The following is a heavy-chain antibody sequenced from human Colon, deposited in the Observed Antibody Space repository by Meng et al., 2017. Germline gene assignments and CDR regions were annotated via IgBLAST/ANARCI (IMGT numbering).Heavy chain of an antibody. CDR1: GDSVSSNSYY. D-gene: IGHD1-26*01. Sequence: QVQLQESGPRLVKPSQTLSLNCTVPGDSVSSNSYYWTWIRQHPGTGLEWIGYIYSGGISHYNPSLKSRITMSIDTSKNQFSLQLTSVTAADTAIYYCARDPLAVGPTDRGLDSWGQGTLVTVSS. V-gene: IGHV4-31*03. CDR3: ARDPLAVGPTDRGLDS. J-gene: IGHJ4*02. CDR2: IYSGGIS.